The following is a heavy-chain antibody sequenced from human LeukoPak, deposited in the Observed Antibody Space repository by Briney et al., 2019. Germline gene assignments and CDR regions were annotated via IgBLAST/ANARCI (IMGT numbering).Heavy chain of an antibody. CDR1: GITLSNHG. D-gene: IGHD3-22*01. CDR2: ISGSGCGT. J-gene: IGHJ4*02. V-gene: IGHV3-23*01. Sequence: GGSLRLSCAVSGITLSNHGMSWVRQAPGKGLEWVAGISGSGCGTYYADSVEGRFNISRDNPKNTLYLQMNSLRAEDTAVYFCAKRGVVIRVILVGFHKEAYYFDSWGQGALVAVSS. CDR3: AKRGVVIRVILVGFHKEAYYFDS.